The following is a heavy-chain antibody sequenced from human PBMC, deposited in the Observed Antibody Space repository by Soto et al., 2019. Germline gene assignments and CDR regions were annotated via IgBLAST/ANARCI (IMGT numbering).Heavy chain of an antibody. D-gene: IGHD3-22*01. V-gene: IGHV1-18*01. CDR1: GYTCNSYN. CDR2: ISAYNCNT. CDR3: ARVINYYDSSGYKTGFDY. Sequence: ASVKVSCSASGYTCNSYNISWPIQASGRGLEWMGWISAYNCNTNYAQKLQGRVTMTTDTSTSTAYMELRSLRSDDTAVYYCARVINYYDSSGYKTGFDYWGQ. J-gene: IGHJ4*02.